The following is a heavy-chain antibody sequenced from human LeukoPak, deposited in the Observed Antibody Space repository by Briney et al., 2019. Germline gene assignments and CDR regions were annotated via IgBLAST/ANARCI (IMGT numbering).Heavy chain of an antibody. CDR2: IIPILGIA. J-gene: IGHJ6*02. D-gene: IGHD3-3*01. CDR1: GGTFSSYA. V-gene: IGHV1-69*04. Sequence: ASVKASCKASGGTFSSYAISWVRQAPGQGLEWMGRIIPILGIANYAQKFQGRVTITADKSTSTAYMELSSLRSEDTAVYYCAREPLTNYDFWQEAPTYYYYGMDVWGQGTTVTVSS. CDR3: AREPLTNYDFWQEAPTYYYYGMDV.